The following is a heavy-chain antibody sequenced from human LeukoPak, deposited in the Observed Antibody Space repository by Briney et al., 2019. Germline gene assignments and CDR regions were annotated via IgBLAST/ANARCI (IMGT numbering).Heavy chain of an antibody. V-gene: IGHV4-34*01. CDR2: INHSGST. CDR1: GGSFSGYY. CDR3: ARGRRIQLWGPYYYMDV. Sequence: PSETLSLTCAVYGGSFSGYYWSWIRQPPGKGLEWIGEINHSGSTNYNPSLKSRVTISVDTSKNQFSLKLSSVTAAGTAVYYCARGRRIQLWGPYYYMDVWGKGTRSPSP. D-gene: IGHD5-18*01. J-gene: IGHJ6*03.